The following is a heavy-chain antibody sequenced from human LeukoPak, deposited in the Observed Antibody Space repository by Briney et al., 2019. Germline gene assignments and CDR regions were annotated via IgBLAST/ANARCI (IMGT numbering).Heavy chain of an antibody. CDR1: GFTFSSYW. CDR3: ASQIWGSYPGHY. CDR2: IKQDGSEK. V-gene: IGHV3-7*01. D-gene: IGHD3-16*01. J-gene: IGHJ4*02. Sequence: GGSLRLSRAASGFTFSSYWMSWVRQAPGKGLEWVANIKQDGSEKYYVDSVKGRFTISRDNAKNSLYLQMNSLRAEDTAVYYCASQIWGSYPGHYWGQGTLVTVSS.